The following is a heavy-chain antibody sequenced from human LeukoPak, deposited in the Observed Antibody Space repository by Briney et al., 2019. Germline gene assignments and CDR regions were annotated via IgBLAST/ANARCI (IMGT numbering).Heavy chain of an antibody. CDR1: GFTFSSYA. V-gene: IGHV3-30*04. CDR2: ISYDGSNK. CDR3: ARAHHRRVYDYVWGSYPY. D-gene: IGHD3-16*02. Sequence: GGSLRLSCAASGFTFSSYAMHWVRQPPGKGLEWVAVISYDGSNKYYADSVKGRFTISRDNAKNSLYLQMNSLRAEDTAVYYCARAHHRRVYDYVWGSYPYWGQGTLVTVSS. J-gene: IGHJ4*02.